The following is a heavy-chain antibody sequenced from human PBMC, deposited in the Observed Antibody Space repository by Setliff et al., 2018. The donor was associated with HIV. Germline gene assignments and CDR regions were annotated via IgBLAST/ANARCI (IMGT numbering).Heavy chain of an antibody. CDR3: ARHGGGYSYGSFDF. V-gene: IGHV4-59*08. Sequence: SETLSLTCSVSGVSMSGYYWSWIRQLPGWGLEWIGYVSYSGDTNYNPSLKSRVTISIDTSKNQFSLRVNSVTAADTALYSCARHGGGYSYGSFDFWSQGTLVTVSS. D-gene: IGHD5-18*01. CDR2: VSYSGDT. J-gene: IGHJ4*02. CDR1: GVSMSGYY.